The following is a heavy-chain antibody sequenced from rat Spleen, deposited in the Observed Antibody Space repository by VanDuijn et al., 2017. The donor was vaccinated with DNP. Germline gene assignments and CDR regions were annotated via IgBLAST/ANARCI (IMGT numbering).Heavy chain of an antibody. D-gene: IGHD5-1*01. CDR2: ISSSGGSA. J-gene: IGHJ3*01. CDR1: GFTFNNFW. CDR3: ASQTGFAY. Sequence: EVQLVESGGGLVQPGRSMKLSCAASGFTFNNFWMNWIRQVPGKGLEWVASISSSGGSAYYPDSVKGRFTISRDNAKNTLYLQMNSLRSEDTATYYCASQTGFAYWGQGTLVTVSS. V-gene: IGHV5-31*01.